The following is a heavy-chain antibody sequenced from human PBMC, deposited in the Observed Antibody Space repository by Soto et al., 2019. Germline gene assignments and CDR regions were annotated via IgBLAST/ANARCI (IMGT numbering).Heavy chain of an antibody. CDR2: IIPITETP. CDR3: ARGTKGPGHYGPGSQGWYGP. Sequence: HVQLVQSGAEVKKPGSSVRVSCKVSGGTFSSHAINWLRQAPGQGLEWMGVIIPITETPNNAEKFQGRVTITADQTTSTVYMELSSLTFDATAVNFCARGTKGPGHYGPGSQGWYGPWGQGTLVTVSS. V-gene: IGHV1-69*01. J-gene: IGHJ5*02. CDR1: GGTFSSHA. D-gene: IGHD3-10*01.